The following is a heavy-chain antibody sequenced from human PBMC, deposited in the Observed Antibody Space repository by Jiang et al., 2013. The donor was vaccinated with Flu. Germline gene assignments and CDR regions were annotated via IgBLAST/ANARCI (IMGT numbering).Heavy chain of an antibody. J-gene: IGHJ5*02. CDR3: VRDRDGYRGGKWFDP. D-gene: IGHD5-24*01. CDR1: GGPFRNYA. CDR2: IIAIFGVA. Sequence: QLVESGAEVKKPGSSVKVSCKASGGPFRNYAISWVRQAPGQGPEWMGGIIAIFGVAQYAQKFQGRLTITADESTSTVYMDLSSLRSEDTAFYYCVRDRDGYRGGKWFDPWGQGTLVTVSS. V-gene: IGHV1-69*01.